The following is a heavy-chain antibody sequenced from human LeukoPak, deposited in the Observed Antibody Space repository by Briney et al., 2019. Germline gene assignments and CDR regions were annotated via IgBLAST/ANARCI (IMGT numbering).Heavy chain of an antibody. Sequence: ASVKVSCKASGYTFTGYYMHWVRQAPGQGLEWMGWINPNSGGTNYAQKFQGRATMTRDTSISTAYMELSRLRSDDTAVYYCARAGRLSLYCSSTSCSGDYWGQGTLVTVSS. J-gene: IGHJ4*02. V-gene: IGHV1-2*02. D-gene: IGHD2-2*01. CDR1: GYTFTGYY. CDR3: ARAGRLSLYCSSTSCSGDY. CDR2: INPNSGGT.